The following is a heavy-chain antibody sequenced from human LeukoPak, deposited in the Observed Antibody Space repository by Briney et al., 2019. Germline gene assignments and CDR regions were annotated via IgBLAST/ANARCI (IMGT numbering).Heavy chain of an antibody. J-gene: IGHJ4*02. V-gene: IGHV1-58*01. CDR3: ATDDVTTGTKTALGY. CDR1: GFTFTSSA. Sequence: SVKVSCKASGFTFTSSAVQWVRQARGQGLEWIGWIVVGSGNTNYAQKFQERVTINRDMSTSIAYMELNSLRSEDTAVYYCATDDVTTGTKTALGYWGQGTLVTVSS. CDR2: IVVGSGNT. D-gene: IGHD1-1*01.